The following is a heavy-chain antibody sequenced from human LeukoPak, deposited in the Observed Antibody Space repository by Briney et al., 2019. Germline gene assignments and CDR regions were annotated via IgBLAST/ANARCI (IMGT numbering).Heavy chain of an antibody. J-gene: IGHJ4*02. CDR1: GFTFSSYA. CDR2: ISYDGSNK. CDR3: ARDASSPF. D-gene: IGHD2/OR15-2a*01. Sequence: GRSPRLSCAASGFTFSSYAMHWVRQAPGKGLEWVAVISYDGSNKYYADSVKGRFTISRDNSKNTLYLQMNSLRAGDTAVYYCARDASSPFWGQGTLVTVSS. V-gene: IGHV3-30*04.